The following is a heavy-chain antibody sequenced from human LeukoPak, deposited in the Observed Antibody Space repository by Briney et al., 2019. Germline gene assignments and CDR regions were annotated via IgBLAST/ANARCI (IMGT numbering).Heavy chain of an antibody. CDR1: GGSLSGYY. D-gene: IGHD5-18*01. J-gene: IGHJ4*02. Sequence: SETLSLTCAVYGGSLSGYYWSWIRQPPGKGLEWIGEINHSGSTNYNPSLKSRVTISVDTSKNQFSLKLSSVTAADTAVYYCAREDTAMVTFDYWGQGTLVTVSS. V-gene: IGHV4-34*01. CDR3: AREDTAMVTFDY. CDR2: INHSGST.